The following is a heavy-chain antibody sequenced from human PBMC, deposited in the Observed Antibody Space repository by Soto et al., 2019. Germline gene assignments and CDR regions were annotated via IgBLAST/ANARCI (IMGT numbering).Heavy chain of an antibody. CDR3: ARDYYKYYDSSGYYRSPAY. D-gene: IGHD3-22*01. J-gene: IGHJ4*02. CDR1: GFTFSSYA. CDR2: ISGSGDRT. Sequence: GGSLGLSCAASGFTFSSYAMSWVRQAPRKGLERVSAISGSGDRTYYAESVKGRFTISRDNSRNTLFLQMNSLRAEDTAVYYCARDYYKYYDSSGYYRSPAYWGQGTLVTVSS. V-gene: IGHV3-23*01.